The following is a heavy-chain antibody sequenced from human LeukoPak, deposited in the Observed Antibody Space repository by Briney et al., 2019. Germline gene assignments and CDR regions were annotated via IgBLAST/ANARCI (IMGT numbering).Heavy chain of an antibody. J-gene: IGHJ4*02. D-gene: IGHD3-22*01. CDR1: GGTFISYA. V-gene: IGHV1-69*13. CDR2: IIPIFGTA. CDR3: ARGPPYYDSSGYSSHGYFDY. Sequence: SVKVSCKASGGTFISYAISWVRQAPGQGLEWMGGIIPIFGTANYAQKFQGRVTITADESTSTAYMELSSLRSEDTAVYYCARGPPYYDSSGYSSHGYFDYWGQGTLVTVSS.